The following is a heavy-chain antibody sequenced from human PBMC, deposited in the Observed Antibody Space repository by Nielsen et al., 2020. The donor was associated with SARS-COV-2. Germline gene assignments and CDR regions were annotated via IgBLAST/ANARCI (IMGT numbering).Heavy chain of an antibody. V-gene: IGHV3-7*05. Sequence: GESLKISCVASGFNFSSYWMNWVRQTPGKGLEWVANIKQDGNERYYVDSVKGRFTISRDNAKNSVYLQMNSLRAEDTAVYYCEVGGYYWGYYHYGLDVRGQGTTVTVS. CDR1: GFNFSSYW. J-gene: IGHJ6*02. D-gene: IGHD3-22*01. CDR3: EVGGYYWGYYHYGLDV. CDR2: IKQDGNER.